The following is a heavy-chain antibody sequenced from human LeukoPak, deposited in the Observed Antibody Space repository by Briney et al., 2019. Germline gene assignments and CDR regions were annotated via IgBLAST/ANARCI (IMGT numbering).Heavy chain of an antibody. CDR2: ISSSGSTI. J-gene: IGHJ4*02. CDR1: GFTLSSYA. D-gene: IGHD1-26*01. CDR3: ARDTAPHRRNSGSYSFDY. Sequence: GGSLRLSCAASGFTLSSYAMSWVRQAPGKGLEWVSYISSSGSTIYYADSVKGRFTISRDNAKNSLYLQMNSLRAEDTAVYYCARDTAPHRRNSGSYSFDYWGQGTLVTVSS. V-gene: IGHV3-48*04.